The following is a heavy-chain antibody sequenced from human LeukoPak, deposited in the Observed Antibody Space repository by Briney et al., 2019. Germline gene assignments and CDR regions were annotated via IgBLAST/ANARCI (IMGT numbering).Heavy chain of an antibody. CDR2: IYSGGST. CDR3: AGRGGIAVAGIVSY. D-gene: IGHD6-19*01. Sequence: PGGSLRLSCAASGFTVSSNYMSWVRQAPGKGLEWVSVIYSGGSTYYADSMKGRFTISRDNSKNTLYLQMNSLRAEDTAVYYCAGRGGIAVAGIVSYWGQGTLVTVSS. V-gene: IGHV3-66*01. J-gene: IGHJ4*02. CDR1: GFTVSSNY.